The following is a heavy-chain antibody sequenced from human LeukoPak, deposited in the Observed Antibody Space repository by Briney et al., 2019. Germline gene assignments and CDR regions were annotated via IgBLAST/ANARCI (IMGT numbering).Heavy chain of an antibody. D-gene: IGHD4/OR15-4a*01. J-gene: IGHJ4*02. CDR2: IYPGDSNT. CDR3: ARHSRCSSRTSWSVEY. V-gene: IGHV5-51*07. CDR1: VYIFDSYR. Sequence: GESMHSCNTCAVYIFDSYRHGWWHQMPGKGLEWMGIIYPGDSNTIYSPSFQGQVTFSADKSISTAYLQWSSLKASDTAMYYCARHSRCSSRTSWSVEYWGQGQLATVSS.